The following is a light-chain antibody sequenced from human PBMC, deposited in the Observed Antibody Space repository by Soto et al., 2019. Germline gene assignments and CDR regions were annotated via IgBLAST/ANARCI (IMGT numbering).Light chain of an antibody. J-gene: IGLJ1*01. Sequence: QSALTQPASVSGSPGQSITISCTGTSSDVGGYNYVSWYQHHPGKAPKLMIYEVSYRPSGVSNRFSGSKSGNTASLTISGLQAEDEADYYCSSYTSSNTRDFGTGTKV. V-gene: IGLV2-14*01. CDR3: SSYTSSNTRD. CDR1: SSDVGGYNY. CDR2: EVS.